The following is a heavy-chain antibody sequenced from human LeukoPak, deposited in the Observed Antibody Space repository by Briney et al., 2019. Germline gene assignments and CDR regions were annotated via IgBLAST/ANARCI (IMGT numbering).Heavy chain of an antibody. CDR1: GFTFSNAW. CDR2: LYGGGKA. CDR3: ARVIAVAGTWVWFDP. V-gene: IGHV3-66*01. J-gene: IGHJ5*02. D-gene: IGHD6-19*01. Sequence: GGSLRLSCAASGFTFSNAWMSWVRQAPGKGLEWVSVLYGGGKAYYTDSVKGRFTISRDNSKNTLYLQMNSLRAEDTAVYYCARVIAVAGTWVWFDPWGQGTLVTVSS.